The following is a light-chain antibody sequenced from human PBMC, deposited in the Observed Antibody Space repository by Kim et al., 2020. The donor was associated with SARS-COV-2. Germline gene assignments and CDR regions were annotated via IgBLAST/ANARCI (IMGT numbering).Light chain of an antibody. V-gene: IGLV1-40*01. J-gene: IGLJ1*01. CDR3: QSYDSSLSGYV. CDR1: SSNTGAGYD. CDR2: ANS. Sequence: QPVLTQPPSVSGAPGQRITISCTGSSSNTGAGYDVNWYQQFPGTAPKLLIYANSNRPSGVPDRFSGSKSGTSASLAITGLQAEDETDYYCQSYDSSLSGYVFGTGTKVTVL.